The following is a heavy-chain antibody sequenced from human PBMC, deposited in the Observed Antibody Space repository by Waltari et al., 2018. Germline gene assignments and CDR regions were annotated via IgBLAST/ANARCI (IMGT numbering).Heavy chain of an antibody. Sequence: QVQLVQSGAEVSRPGASVKVSCQASGYTFINYEINWVRQAAGQGLEWMGWVNPNSGATAYAQKFQGRITMTWDTSISTAYMEMSNLRSDDTAVLYWARGRDVFANFDYNWFDPWGQGTLVTVSS. CDR1: GYTFINYE. D-gene: IGHD2-21*01. CDR2: VNPNSGAT. CDR3: ARGRDVFANFDYNWFDP. V-gene: IGHV1-8*02. J-gene: IGHJ5*02.